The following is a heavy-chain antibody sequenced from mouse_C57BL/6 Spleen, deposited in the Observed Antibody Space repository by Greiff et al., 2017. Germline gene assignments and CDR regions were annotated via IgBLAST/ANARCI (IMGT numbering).Heavy chain of an antibody. J-gene: IGHJ2*01. D-gene: IGHD2-4*01. CDR3: ARFYYDSSTDGVDY. Sequence: QVQLQQSGPELVKPGASVKISCKASGYAFSSSWMNWVKQRPGKGLEWIGRIYPGDGDTNYNGKFKGKATLTADKSSSTAYMQLSSLTSEDSAVYFCARFYYDSSTDGVDYWGQGTTLTVSS. CDR1: GYAFSSSW. CDR2: IYPGDGDT. V-gene: IGHV1-82*01.